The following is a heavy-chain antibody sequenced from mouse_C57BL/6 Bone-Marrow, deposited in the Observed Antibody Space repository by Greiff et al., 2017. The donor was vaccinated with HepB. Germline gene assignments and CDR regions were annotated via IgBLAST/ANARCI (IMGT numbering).Heavy chain of an antibody. Sequence: EVKLVDSEGGLVQPGSSMKLSCTASGFTFSDYYMAWVRQVPEKGLEWVANINYDGSSTYYLDSLKSRFIISRDNAKNILYLQMSSLKSEDTATYYCAREGSYAMDYWGQGTSVTVSS. CDR2: INYDGSST. CDR1: GFTFSDYY. J-gene: IGHJ4*01. V-gene: IGHV5-16*01. CDR3: AREGSYAMDY.